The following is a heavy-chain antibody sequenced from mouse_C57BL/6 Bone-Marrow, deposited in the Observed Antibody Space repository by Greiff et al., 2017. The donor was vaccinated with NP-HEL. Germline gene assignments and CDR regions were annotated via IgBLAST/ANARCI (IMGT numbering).Heavy chain of an antibody. CDR3: ARHWYFDV. J-gene: IGHJ1*03. V-gene: IGHV5-12*01. CDR1: GFTFSDYY. Sequence: EVKVEESGGGLVQPGGSLKLSCAASGFTFSDYYMYWVRQTPEKRLEWVAYISNGGGSTYYPDTVKGRFTISRDNAKNTLYLQMSRLKSEDTAMYYCARHWYFDVWGTGTTVTVSS. CDR2: ISNGGGST.